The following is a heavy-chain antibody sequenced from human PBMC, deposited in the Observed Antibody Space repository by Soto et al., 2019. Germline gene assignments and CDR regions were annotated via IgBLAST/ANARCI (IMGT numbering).Heavy chain of an antibody. D-gene: IGHD6-19*01. CDR2: IDPSDSYT. Sequence: KVSCKASGYSFTSYWISWVRQMPGKGLEWMGRIDPSDSYTNYSPSFQGHVTISADKSISTAYLQWSSLKASDTAMYYCAKDPSRGSSVWGKETLFTVPS. CDR1: GYSFTSYW. CDR3: AKDPSRGSSV. J-gene: IGHJ4*02. V-gene: IGHV5-10-1*01.